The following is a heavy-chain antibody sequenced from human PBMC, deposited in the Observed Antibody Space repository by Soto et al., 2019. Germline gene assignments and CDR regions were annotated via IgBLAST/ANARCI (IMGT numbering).Heavy chain of an antibody. V-gene: IGHV1-2*02. CDR2: INPNSGET. CDR1: GYTFIDYF. D-gene: IGHD1-26*01. Sequence: ASVKVSCKASGYTFIDYFIHWLRQAPGQGLEWMGWINPNSGETKFAQTFQGRVTMTRDTSTSTAYLELNRLRSDDTAMYYCARDRPFLRGGLEWGMDVWGQGTTVTVSS. CDR3: ARDRPFLRGGLEWGMDV. J-gene: IGHJ6*02.